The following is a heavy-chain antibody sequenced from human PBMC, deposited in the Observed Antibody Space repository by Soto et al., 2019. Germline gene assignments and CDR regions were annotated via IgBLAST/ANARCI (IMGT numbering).Heavy chain of an antibody. V-gene: IGHV3-21*01. Sequence: GGSLRLSCAASGFTFSGYSMNWVRQAPGKGLEWVSSISSSSSYIYYADSVKGRFTISRDNAKNSLYLQMKSLRADSTALHYSARCWRREYYFDYWGQGPLVTVSS. CDR2: ISSSSSYI. CDR3: ARCWRREYYFDY. J-gene: IGHJ4*02. D-gene: IGHD3-10*01. CDR1: GFTFSGYS.